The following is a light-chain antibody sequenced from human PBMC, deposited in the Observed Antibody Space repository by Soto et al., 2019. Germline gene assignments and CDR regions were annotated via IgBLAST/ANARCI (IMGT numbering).Light chain of an antibody. CDR3: QQYGSSFT. V-gene: IGKV3-20*01. CDR2: GAS. J-gene: IGKJ1*01. CDR1: QSVSSSY. Sequence: EFVLTQSPGTLSLSPGERATLSCRASQSVSSSYLAWYQQKPGQAPRLLIYGASSRATGIPDRFSGSGSGTDFTLTISRLEPEDFAVYYCQQYGSSFTFGQGTKVDIK.